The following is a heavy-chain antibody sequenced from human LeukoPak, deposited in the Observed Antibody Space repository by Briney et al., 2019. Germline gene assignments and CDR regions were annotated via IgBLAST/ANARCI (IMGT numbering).Heavy chain of an antibody. CDR2: FYSSGNT. Sequence: SETLSLPCSLCGRSHSIFYWRWLRQPGGKGLEWIGRFYSSGNTNYSPSFKSRASISVEKSKNQFPFMLKSVTGGDTARLYFAICSGTYGHVYWGQGTLVSVSS. CDR1: GRSHSIFY. CDR3: AICSGTYGHVY. V-gene: IGHV4-4*07. D-gene: IGHD3-10*02. J-gene: IGHJ4*02.